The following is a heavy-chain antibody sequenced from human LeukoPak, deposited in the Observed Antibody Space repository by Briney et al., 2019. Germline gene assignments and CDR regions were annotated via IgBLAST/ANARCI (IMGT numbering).Heavy chain of an antibody. D-gene: IGHD2-2*02. J-gene: IGHJ4*02. V-gene: IGHV3-23*01. Sequence: GGSLRLSCAASGFTFSSYAMSWVRQAPGKGLEWVSTISGGGSSTYYADSVKGRFTISRDSSKDTLYLQMNSLRAEDTAIYYCAKAILPATILSFNDYWGQGTLVTVSS. CDR2: ISGGGSST. CDR1: GFTFSSYA. CDR3: AKAILPATILSFNDY.